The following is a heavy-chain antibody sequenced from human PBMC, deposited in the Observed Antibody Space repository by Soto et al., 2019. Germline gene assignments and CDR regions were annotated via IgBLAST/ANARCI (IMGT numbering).Heavy chain of an antibody. CDR1: GGTFSIYA. CDR3: ARVVDCSGGSCYPGNWYDP. CDR2: IIPIFGTA. D-gene: IGHD2-15*01. Sequence: SVKVSCKASGGTFSIYAISWVRQAPGQGLEWMGGIIPIFGTANYAQRFQGRVTITADESTSTAYMELSSLRSEDTAVYYCARVVDCSGGSCYPGNWYDPWGQGTLVTVSS. J-gene: IGHJ5*02. V-gene: IGHV1-69*13.